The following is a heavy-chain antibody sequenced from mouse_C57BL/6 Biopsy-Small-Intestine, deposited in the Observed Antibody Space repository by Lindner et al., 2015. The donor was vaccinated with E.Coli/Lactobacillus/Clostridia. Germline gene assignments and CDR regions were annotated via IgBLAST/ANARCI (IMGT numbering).Heavy chain of an antibody. CDR1: GFTFNTYA. CDR2: IRSKSSNCAT. CDR3: VRDGYYAESGFAY. J-gene: IGHJ3*01. Sequence: VQLQESGGGLVQPKGSLKLSCAASGFTFNTYAMHWVRQAPGKGLEWVARIRSKSSNCATYYADSVKDRFTISRDDSQSMLYLQMNNLKTEDTAMYYCVRDGYYAESGFAYWGQGTLVTVSA. V-gene: IGHV10-3*01. D-gene: IGHD2-3*01.